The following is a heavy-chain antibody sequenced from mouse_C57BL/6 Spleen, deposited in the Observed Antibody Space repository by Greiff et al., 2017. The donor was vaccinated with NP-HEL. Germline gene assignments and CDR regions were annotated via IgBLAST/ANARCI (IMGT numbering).Heavy chain of an antibody. V-gene: IGHV1-4*01. CDR2: INPSSGYT. CDR3: ARDDYLDY. CDR1: GYTFTSYT. J-gene: IGHJ2*01. Sequence: VMLVESGAELARPGASVKMSCKASGYTFTSYTMHWVKQRPGQGLEWIGYINPSSGYTKYNQKFKDKATLTADKSSSTAYMQLSSLTSEDSAVYYCARDDYLDYWGQGTTLTVSS. D-gene: IGHD2-3*01.